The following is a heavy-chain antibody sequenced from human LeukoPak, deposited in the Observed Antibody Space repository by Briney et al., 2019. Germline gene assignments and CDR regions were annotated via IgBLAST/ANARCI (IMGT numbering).Heavy chain of an antibody. J-gene: IGHJ4*02. V-gene: IGHV3-49*03. D-gene: IGHD2/OR15-2a*01. CDR1: GFTFGDYA. CDR2: IRSKAYGGTT. CDR3: TRVLLSPPLCTDF. Sequence: GGSRRLACTASGFTFGDYAMSWFRQAPGKGLEWVGFIRSKAYGGTTEYAASVKGRFTISRDDSKSIAYLQMNSLKTENTAVYYCTRVLLSPPLCTDFWGQGTLVTVSS.